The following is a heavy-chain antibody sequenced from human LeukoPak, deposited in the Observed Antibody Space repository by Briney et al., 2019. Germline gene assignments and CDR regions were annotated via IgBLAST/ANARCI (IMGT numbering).Heavy chain of an antibody. CDR2: INHSGST. V-gene: IGHV4-34*01. CDR1: GGSFSGYY. D-gene: IGHD5-18*01. J-gene: IGHJ4*02. CDR3: ARAYSYGHHYFDY. Sequence: SQTLSLTCAVYGGSFSGYYWSWIRQPPGKGVEWIGEINHSGSTNYNPSLKRRVTISVDTSKNQFSLKLSSVTAADTAVYYCARAYSYGHHYFDYWGQGTLVTVSS.